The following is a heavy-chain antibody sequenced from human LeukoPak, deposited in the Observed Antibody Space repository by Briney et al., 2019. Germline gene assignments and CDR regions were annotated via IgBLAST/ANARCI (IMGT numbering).Heavy chain of an antibody. Sequence: SETLSLTCTVSGYSISSGYYWGWIRQPPGKGLEWIGSIYHSGSTYYNPSLKSRVTISVDTSKNQFSLKLSSVTAADTAVYYCAGRDGYNSGDYWGQGTLVTVSS. D-gene: IGHD5-24*01. J-gene: IGHJ4*02. CDR1: GYSISSGYY. CDR3: AGRDGYNSGDY. V-gene: IGHV4-38-2*02. CDR2: IYHSGST.